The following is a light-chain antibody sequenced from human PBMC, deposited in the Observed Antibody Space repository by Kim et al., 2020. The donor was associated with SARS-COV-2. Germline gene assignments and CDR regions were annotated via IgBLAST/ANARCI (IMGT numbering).Light chain of an antibody. CDR3: QQYGSSSIT. J-gene: IGKJ5*01. V-gene: IGKV3-20*01. CDR2: GAS. Sequence: PGERATLSCRDTQSVTANYLAWYRQKPGQPPRLLISGASNRASGIPDRFSGSGSGTDFTLTISRLEPEDFAVYYCQQYGSSSITFGQGTRLEIK. CDR1: QSVTANY.